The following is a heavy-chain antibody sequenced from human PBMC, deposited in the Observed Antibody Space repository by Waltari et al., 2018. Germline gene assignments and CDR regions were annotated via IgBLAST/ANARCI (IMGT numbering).Heavy chain of an antibody. D-gene: IGHD3-10*01. J-gene: IGHJ2*01. Sequence: QVQLVQSGAEVKKPGSSVRVSCKASGNTFNNHAISWVRQAPGQGLEWMGGIIPFFDTPNYAQKFQGRLTINVGKSTRTAYMELSSLRSEDTAVYYCARGGGYYGSGTYKYFDDWGRGTLVIVSS. CDR2: IIPFFDTP. CDR1: GNTFNNHA. V-gene: IGHV1-69*14. CDR3: ARGGGYYGSGTYKYFDD.